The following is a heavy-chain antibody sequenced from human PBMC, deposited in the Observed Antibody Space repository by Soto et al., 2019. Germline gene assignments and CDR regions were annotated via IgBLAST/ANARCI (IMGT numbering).Heavy chain of an antibody. D-gene: IGHD6-13*01. J-gene: IGHJ3*02. CDR1: GFTFSSYD. Sequence: EVQLVESGGGLVQPGGSLRLSCAASGFTFSSYDMHWVRQATGKGLEWVSAIGTAGDTYYPGSVKGRFTISRENAKNSLYLQMNSLRAGDTAVYYCARARAAAGAFDIWGQGTMVTVSS. V-gene: IGHV3-13*01. CDR3: ARARAAAGAFDI. CDR2: IGTAGDT.